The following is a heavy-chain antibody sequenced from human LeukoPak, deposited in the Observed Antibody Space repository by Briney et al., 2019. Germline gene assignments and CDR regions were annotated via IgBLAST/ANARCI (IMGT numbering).Heavy chain of an antibody. CDR3: ARSRGGLYYYYYMDV. D-gene: IGHD3-16*01. V-gene: IGHV4-61*02. J-gene: IGHJ6*03. CDR1: GGSISSGSHY. CDR2: IHTSGSA. Sequence: PSETLSLTCTVPGGSISSGSHYWTWIRQPAGKGLEWIGRIHTSGSANYNPSLKSRVTTSIDTSKNQFSLKLSSVTAADTAVYYCARSRGGLYYYYYMDVWGKGTTVTISS.